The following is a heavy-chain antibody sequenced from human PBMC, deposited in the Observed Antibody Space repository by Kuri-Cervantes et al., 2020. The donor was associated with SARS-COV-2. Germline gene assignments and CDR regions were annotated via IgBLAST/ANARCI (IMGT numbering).Heavy chain of an antibody. CDR1: GYSFKNFW. V-gene: IGHV5-10-1*01. CDR3: ARGMSESTSGSWFDP. J-gene: IGHJ5*02. Sequence: GGSLRLSCQGSGYSFKNFWISWVRQMPGKGLEWMGRIDPSDSYTHYNPSFQGHVTISADKSISTAYLEWSSLRASDTAMYFCARGMSESTSGSWFDPWGQGTLVTVSS. D-gene: IGHD1-1*01. CDR2: IDPSDSYT.